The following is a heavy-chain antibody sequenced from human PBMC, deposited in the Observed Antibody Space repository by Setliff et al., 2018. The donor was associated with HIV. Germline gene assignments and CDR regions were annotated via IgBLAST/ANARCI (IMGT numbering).Heavy chain of an antibody. CDR3: ARTDYGGNSGGNYFDY. V-gene: IGHV1-18*01. Sequence: VASVKVSCKASGYTFTTYDITWVRQAPGQGLEWLGWISPYNGHTNFAQKFQGRVTMTTDTATSTAYMEVRSLRSDDTAVYYCARTDYGGNSGGNYFDYWGQGSQVTVSS. D-gene: IGHD4-17*01. CDR1: GYTFTTYD. J-gene: IGHJ4*02. CDR2: ISPYNGHT.